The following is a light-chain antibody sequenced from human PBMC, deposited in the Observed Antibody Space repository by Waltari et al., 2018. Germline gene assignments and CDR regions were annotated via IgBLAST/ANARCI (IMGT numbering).Light chain of an antibody. J-gene: IGKJ2*01. V-gene: IGKV2-28*01. Sequence: IVMTQSPLSLPVTPGEPASISCRASQSLLHRNGYNYLDWYLQRPGQSPQLLIYLGSTRASGVPDRCSGGASGTEFTLRISRVEAEDVGVYYCRQARQTPYTFGQGTKLAIK. CDR3: RQARQTPYT. CDR1: QSLLHRNGYNY. CDR2: LGS.